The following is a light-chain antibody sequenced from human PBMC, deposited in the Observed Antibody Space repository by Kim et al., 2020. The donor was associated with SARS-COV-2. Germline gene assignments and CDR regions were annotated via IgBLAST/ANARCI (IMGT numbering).Light chain of an antibody. CDR3: GTWDSNLTAVV. J-gene: IGLJ2*01. V-gene: IGLV1-51*01. CDR2: DNN. CDR1: TASIGNNY. Sequence: RLTITCTGSTASIGNNYVSWFQQLPGTAPKLLIYDNNNRPSGIPDRFSGSKSGASATLDITGRQTGDEADYYCGTWDSNLTAVVFAGGTQLTVL.